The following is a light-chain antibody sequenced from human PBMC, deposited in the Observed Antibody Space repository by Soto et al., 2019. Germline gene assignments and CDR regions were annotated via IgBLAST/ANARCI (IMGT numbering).Light chain of an antibody. J-gene: IGKJ3*01. CDR2: DSS. V-gene: IGKV1-5*01. Sequence: IQITQSPSTLSASVGDRFTITCRASQSISNWLAWYQHQPGKSPTLLIYDSSRLESGFPSRFSGSGSGTEFTLTINSLPPDAFATYYCQQYDTHYTVGPVTKVD. CDR1: QSISNW. CDR3: QQYDTHYT.